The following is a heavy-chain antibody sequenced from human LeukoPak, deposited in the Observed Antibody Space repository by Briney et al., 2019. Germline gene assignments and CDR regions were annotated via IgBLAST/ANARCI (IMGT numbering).Heavy chain of an antibody. J-gene: IGHJ4*02. CDR1: GFSLSTSGVG. CDR3: AHSGGTTVTRRSFDY. D-gene: IGHD4-17*01. V-gene: IGHV2-5*02. CDR2: IYWDDDK. Sequence: ESGPTLVNPTQTLTLTCTFSGFSLSTSGVGVGWIRRPPGKALEWLALIYWDDDKRYSPSLRSRLTITKDTSKNQVVLTMTNMDPVDTATYYCAHSGGTTVTRRSFDYWGQGTLVTVSS.